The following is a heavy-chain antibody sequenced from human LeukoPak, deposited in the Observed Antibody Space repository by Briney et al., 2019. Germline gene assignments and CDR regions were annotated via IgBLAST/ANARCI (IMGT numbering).Heavy chain of an antibody. CDR2: INPNSGGT. J-gene: IGHJ1*01. CDR3: ARGITLQPYYDSSGHDPLTAIAEYFQH. CDR1: GYTFTGYY. V-gene: IGHV1-2*04. D-gene: IGHD3-22*01. Sequence: ASVKVSCKASGYTFTGYYMHWVRQAPGQGLEWMGWINPNSGGTNYAQKFQGWVTMTRDTSISTAYMELSRLRSDDTAVYYCARGITLQPYYDSSGHDPLTAIAEYFQHWGQGTLVTVSS.